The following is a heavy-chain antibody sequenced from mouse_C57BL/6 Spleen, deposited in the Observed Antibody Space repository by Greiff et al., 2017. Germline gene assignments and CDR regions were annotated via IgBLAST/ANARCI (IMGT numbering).Heavy chain of an antibody. CDR2: IHPTSGST. J-gene: IGHJ2*01. V-gene: IGHV1-64*01. CDR3: ARTTVGYFDY. CDR1: GYTFTSYW. Sequence: VQLQQPGAELVKPGASVKLSCKASGYTFTSYWMHWVKQRPGQGLEWIGMIHPTSGSTNYNEKFKSKATLTVDKSSSTAYMQLSSLTSEDSAVYYCARTTVGYFDYWGQGTTRTVSS. D-gene: IGHD1-1*01.